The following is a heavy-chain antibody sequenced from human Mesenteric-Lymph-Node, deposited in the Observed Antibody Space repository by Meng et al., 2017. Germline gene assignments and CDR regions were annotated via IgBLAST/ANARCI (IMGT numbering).Heavy chain of an antibody. CDR1: GGSFSGYY. CDR2: TNHSGST. D-gene: IGHD3-10*01. Sequence: PETLSLTCAVYGGSFSGYYWSWIRQPPGKGLEWIGETNHSGSTNYNPSLKSRVTISVDTSKNQFSLKQSSVTAADTAVYYCARGISRRFGGLHMYYFDYWGQGTQVTVSS. V-gene: IGHV4-34*01. J-gene: IGHJ4*01. CDR3: ARGISRRFGGLHMYYFDY.